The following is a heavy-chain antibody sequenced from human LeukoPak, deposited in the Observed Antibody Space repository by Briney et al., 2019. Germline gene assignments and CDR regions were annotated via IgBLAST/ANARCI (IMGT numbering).Heavy chain of an antibody. CDR1: GGSISSSSYS. J-gene: IGHJ4*02. Sequence: SETLSLTCTVSGGSISSSSYSWGWIRQPPGKGLEWIGSIYYSGSTYYNPSLKSRVTISVDTSKNQFSLKLSSVTAADTAVYYCARHPLSSYFDYWGQGTLVTVSS. CDR3: ARHPLSSYFDY. V-gene: IGHV4-39*01. CDR2: IYYSGST. D-gene: IGHD6-13*01.